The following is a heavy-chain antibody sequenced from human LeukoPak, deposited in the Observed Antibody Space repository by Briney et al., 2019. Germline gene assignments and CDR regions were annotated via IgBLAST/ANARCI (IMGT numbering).Heavy chain of an antibody. Sequence: GGSLRLSCAATGLTFSNFPMHWVRQAPGKGLEWVVVISYDGNTKYYADSVKGRFAITRDNSKNTLFLQMNSLRAEDTAVYYCAREAIGMTKSDDAFDIWGQGTMVTVSS. V-gene: IGHV3-30*09. J-gene: IGHJ3*02. CDR2: ISYDGNTK. CDR1: GLTFSNFP. CDR3: AREAIGMTKSDDAFDI. D-gene: IGHD1-1*01.